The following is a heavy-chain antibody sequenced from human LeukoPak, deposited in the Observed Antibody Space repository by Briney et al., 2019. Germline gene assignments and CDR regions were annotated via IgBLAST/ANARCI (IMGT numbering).Heavy chain of an antibody. CDR2: IYPGDSDT. CDR3: ARQGHSGTFWGTTPENYFDY. CDR1: GYSFTNYW. V-gene: IGHV5-51*01. D-gene: IGHD1-14*01. J-gene: IGHJ4*02. Sequence: GESLKFSCKGSGYSFTNYWIDWVRQMPGKGLEWMGIIYPGDSDTKYSPSFQGQVTISVDKSIITAYLQWGSPKAPDTAMYYCARQGHSGTFWGTTPENYFDYWGQGTQVTVSS.